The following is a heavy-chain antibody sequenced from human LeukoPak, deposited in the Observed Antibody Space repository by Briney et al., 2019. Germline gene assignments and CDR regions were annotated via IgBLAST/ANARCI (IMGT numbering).Heavy chain of an antibody. Sequence: ASVKVSGKASGYTFIGYYMHWVRQAPGQGLEWMGWINPNSGGTNYAQKFQGRVTMTRDTSISTAYMELSRLRSDDTAVYYCARDGVLLWFGELDSNWFDPWGQGTLVTVSS. V-gene: IGHV1-2*02. J-gene: IGHJ5*02. CDR3: ARDGVLLWFGELDSNWFDP. CDR2: INPNSGGT. CDR1: GYTFIGYY. D-gene: IGHD3-10*01.